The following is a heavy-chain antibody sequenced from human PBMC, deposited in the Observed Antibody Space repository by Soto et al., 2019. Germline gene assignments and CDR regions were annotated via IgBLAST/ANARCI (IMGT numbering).Heavy chain of an antibody. CDR3: ATAESMIVASYFEI. D-gene: IGHD3-22*01. CDR2: ISPYNGKK. J-gene: IGHJ2*01. CDR1: GYTFTTHG. Sequence: QVQLVQSGDEVKKPGASVKVSCKASGYTFTTHGINWVRQAPGQGLEWMGWISPYNGKKNYAKKFHGRVTMTTDTSKSTAYMELSSLRSDDTDVYYCATAESMIVASYFEIWGRGTLVSVSS. V-gene: IGHV1-18*01.